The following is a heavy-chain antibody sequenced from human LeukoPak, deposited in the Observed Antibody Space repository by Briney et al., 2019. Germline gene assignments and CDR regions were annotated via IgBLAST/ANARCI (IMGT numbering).Heavy chain of an antibody. V-gene: IGHV1-46*01. Sequence: ASAKVSCKASGYTYTSYYMHWGRQAPGQGLEWMGIINPSGGSTSYAQKFQGRVTMTRDTSTSTVYMELSSLRSEDTAVYYCARDREDIVVVVAAETDASDIWGQGTMVTVSS. CDR2: INPSGGST. CDR3: ARDREDIVVVVAAETDASDI. D-gene: IGHD2-15*01. CDR1: GYTYTSYY. J-gene: IGHJ3*02.